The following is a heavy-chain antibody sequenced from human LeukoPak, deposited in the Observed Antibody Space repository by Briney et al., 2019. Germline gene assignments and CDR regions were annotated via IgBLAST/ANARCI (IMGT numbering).Heavy chain of an antibody. CDR1: GGSISSGSYY. J-gene: IGHJ6*02. V-gene: IGHV4-61*02. D-gene: IGHD6-6*01. Sequence: PSETLSLTCTVSGGSISSGSYYWRWLRQPAGTGLEWIGRIYTSGSTNYNPSLKSRVTISVDTSKNQFSLKLSSVTAADTAVYYCARQYSSSHYYYYYGMDVWGQGTTVTVSS. CDR2: IYTSGST. CDR3: ARQYSSSHYYYYYGMDV.